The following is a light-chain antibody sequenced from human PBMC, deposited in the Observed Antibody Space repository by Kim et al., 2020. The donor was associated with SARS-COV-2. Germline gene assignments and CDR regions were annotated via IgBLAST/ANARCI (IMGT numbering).Light chain of an antibody. J-gene: IGLJ1*01. V-gene: IGLV2-8*01. Sequence: QSVVTQPPSASGSPGQSVTISCTGTSTDIGGSDYVAWYQQHPGKAPKLIIYEVKWRPSGVSDRFSGSKSAYMASLTISGLQADDEADYYCSSYAGSNNLVFGTGTKVTVL. CDR2: EVK. CDR1: STDIGGSDY. CDR3: SSYAGSNNLV.